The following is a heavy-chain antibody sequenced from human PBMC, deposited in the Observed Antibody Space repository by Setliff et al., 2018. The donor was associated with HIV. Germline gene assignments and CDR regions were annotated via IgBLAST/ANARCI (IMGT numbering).Heavy chain of an antibody. CDR3: ARDLGFGYYYRSGSVYFDY. CDR2: IDRGHNYM. Sequence: PGGSLRLSCAASGFSLSSYNMNWVRQTPGKGLEWVSSIDRGHNYMYYADSVKGRVTISRDNANNSLYLEMNSLRADDTSVYYCARDLGFGYYYRSGSVYFDYWGQGTLVTVSS. J-gene: IGHJ4*02. V-gene: IGHV3-21*01. D-gene: IGHD3-10*01. CDR1: GFSLSSYN.